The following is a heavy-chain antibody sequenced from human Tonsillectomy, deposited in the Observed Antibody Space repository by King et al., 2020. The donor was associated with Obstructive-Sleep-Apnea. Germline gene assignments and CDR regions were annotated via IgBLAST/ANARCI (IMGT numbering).Heavy chain of an antibody. V-gene: IGHV3-48*04. CDR1: GFTFSSYS. D-gene: IGHD1-26*01. CDR2: ISISSSTI. Sequence: VQLVESGGGLVQPGGSLRLSCAASGFTFSSYSMNLFRQATGKGLEWVSYISISSSTIYYAESVKGRFTISRDNAKNSLYLQMNSLRAEDTAVYYCARGGEWELLDAFDIWGQGTMVTVSS. J-gene: IGHJ3*02. CDR3: ARGGEWELLDAFDI.